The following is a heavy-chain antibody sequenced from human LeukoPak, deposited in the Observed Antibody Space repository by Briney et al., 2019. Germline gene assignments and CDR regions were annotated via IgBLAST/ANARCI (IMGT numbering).Heavy chain of an antibody. CDR1: GPTFSSYS. V-gene: IGHV3-48*01. Sequence: GGSLRLSCAAPGPTFSSYSMNLGRQAPGEGVGWVSYISSISSTIYYADSVKGRFTISRDNAKNSLYLQMNSLRAEDTALYYCARDRCSGGRCYSLSVGHMDVWGKGTTVTVSS. J-gene: IGHJ6*03. CDR2: ISSISSTI. D-gene: IGHD2-15*01. CDR3: ARDRCSGGRCYSLSVGHMDV.